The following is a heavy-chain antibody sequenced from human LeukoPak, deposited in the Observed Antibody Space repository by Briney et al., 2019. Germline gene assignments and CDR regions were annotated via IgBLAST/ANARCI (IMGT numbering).Heavy chain of an antibody. CDR1: GFTFSIHG. J-gene: IGHJ4*02. CDR2: IWHDGNNK. CDR3: ARNNWNARTQRWFYFDN. Sequence: GGSLRLSCAASGFTFSIHGMHWVRQAPGKGLEWVAIIWHDGNNKYYADSVKGRFTISRDNSKNTVYLQMDSLRAEDTVVYYCARNNWNARTQRWFYFDNWGQGTLVTVSS. V-gene: IGHV3-33*01. D-gene: IGHD1-1*01.